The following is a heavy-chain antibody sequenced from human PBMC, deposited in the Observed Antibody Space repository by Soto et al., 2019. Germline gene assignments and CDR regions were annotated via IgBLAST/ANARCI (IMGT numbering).Heavy chain of an antibody. V-gene: IGHV1-18*01. CDR3: ARDPSIAAANWFDP. Sequence: ASVKVSCKASGYTFTSYGISWVRQAPGQGLEWMGWISAYNGNTNYAQKLQGRVTMTTDTSTSTAYMELRSLRSDDTAAYYCARDPSIAAANWFDPWGQGTLVTVSS. D-gene: IGHD6-6*01. CDR2: ISAYNGNT. J-gene: IGHJ5*02. CDR1: GYTFTSYG.